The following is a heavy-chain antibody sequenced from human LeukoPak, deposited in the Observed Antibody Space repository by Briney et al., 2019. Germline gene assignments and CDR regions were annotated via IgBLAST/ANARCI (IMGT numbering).Heavy chain of an antibody. CDR3: AREGKGNYYMDV. Sequence: ASVKVSCKASGYTFTSYDINWVRQATGQGLEWMGWMNPNSGNTGYAQKFQGRVTITRNTSISTAYMELSSLRSEDTAVYYCAREGKGNYYMDVWGKGTTVTVSS. D-gene: IGHD3-10*01. CDR1: GYTFTSYD. J-gene: IGHJ6*03. V-gene: IGHV1-8*03. CDR2: MNPNSGNT.